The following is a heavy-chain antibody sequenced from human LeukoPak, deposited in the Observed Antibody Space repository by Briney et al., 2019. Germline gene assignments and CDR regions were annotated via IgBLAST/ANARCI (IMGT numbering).Heavy chain of an antibody. Sequence: SVTVSCKASGGTFSIYAISWVRQAPGQGLEWMGGIIPIFGTANYAQKFQGRVTITTDESTSTAYMELSSLRSEDTAVYYCARTMEVPAAIFLGYSNWFDPWGQGTLVTVSS. V-gene: IGHV1-69*05. D-gene: IGHD2-2*01. CDR3: ARTMEVPAAIFLGYSNWFDP. CDR2: IIPIFGTA. J-gene: IGHJ5*02. CDR1: GGTFSIYA.